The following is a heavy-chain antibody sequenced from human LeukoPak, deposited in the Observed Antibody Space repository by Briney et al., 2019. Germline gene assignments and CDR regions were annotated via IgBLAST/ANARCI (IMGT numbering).Heavy chain of an antibody. J-gene: IGHJ4*02. V-gene: IGHV3-23*01. CDR3: AKSKYSSSSVGGWDY. CDR2: IRGSGGST. Sequence: GGSLRLSCAASGFTFSSYAMSWVRQAQGKGLEWVSAIRGSGGSTYYADSVKGRFTISRDNSKNTLYLQMNSLRAEDTAVYYCAKSKYSSSSVGGWDYWGQGTLVTVSS. CDR1: GFTFSSYA. D-gene: IGHD6-6*01.